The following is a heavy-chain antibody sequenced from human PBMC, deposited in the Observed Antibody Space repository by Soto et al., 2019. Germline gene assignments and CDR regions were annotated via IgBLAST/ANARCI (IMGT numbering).Heavy chain of an antibody. CDR3: ARLDSGYDPYYFDY. J-gene: IGHJ4*02. D-gene: IGHD5-12*01. CDR2: ISFDGSNK. CDR1: GFSFSNFA. Sequence: GGSLRLSCAASGFSFSNFAMHWVRQAPGKGLEWVAVISFDGSNKYYADSVKGRFTISRDNSKNTLFLQMNSLRAEDTAVYYCARLDSGYDPYYFDYWGLGTLVTVS. V-gene: IGHV3-30-3*01.